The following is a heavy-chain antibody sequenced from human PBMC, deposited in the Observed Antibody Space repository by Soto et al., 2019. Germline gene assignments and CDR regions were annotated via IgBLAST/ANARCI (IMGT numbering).Heavy chain of an antibody. CDR1: IGSISSIRDY. J-gene: IGHJ6*02. CDR2: IYYSGST. D-gene: IGHD4-4*01. V-gene: IGHV4-39*01. Sequence: KPSETLSLTCTVSIGSISSIRDYWGWIRQPPGKGLEWIGSIYYSGSTYYDPSLKSRVTISVDTSKNQFSLKLSSVTAADTAVYYCERLTGMTTDFNYYYGMDVWGQGTTVTVSS. CDR3: ERLTGMTTDFNYYYGMDV.